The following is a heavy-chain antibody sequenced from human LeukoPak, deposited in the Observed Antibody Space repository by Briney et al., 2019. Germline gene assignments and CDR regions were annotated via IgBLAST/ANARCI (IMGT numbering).Heavy chain of an antibody. Sequence: PGGSLRLSCAASGFTFSSYAMSWVRQAPGKGLEWVSAISGSGGSTYYADSVKGRFTISRDNSKNTLYLQMNSLRAEDTAVYYCAKHKYYYDSSGDAFDIWGQGTMVTVSS. CDR2: ISGSGGST. J-gene: IGHJ3*02. CDR3: AKHKYYYDSSGDAFDI. V-gene: IGHV3-23*01. D-gene: IGHD3-22*01. CDR1: GFTFSSYA.